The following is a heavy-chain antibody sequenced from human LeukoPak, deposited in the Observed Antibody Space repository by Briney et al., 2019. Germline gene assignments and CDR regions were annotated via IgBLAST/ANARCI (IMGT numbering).Heavy chain of an antibody. Sequence: GASVKVSCTASGYTFTSYGISWVRQAPGQGLEWMGWISAYNGNTNYAQKLQGRVTMTTDTSTSTAYMELRSLRSDDTAVYYCARDGPYIAARPYYMDVWGKGTTVTVSS. J-gene: IGHJ6*03. CDR3: ARDGPYIAARPYYMDV. CDR1: GYTFTSYG. CDR2: ISAYNGNT. V-gene: IGHV1-18*01. D-gene: IGHD6-6*01.